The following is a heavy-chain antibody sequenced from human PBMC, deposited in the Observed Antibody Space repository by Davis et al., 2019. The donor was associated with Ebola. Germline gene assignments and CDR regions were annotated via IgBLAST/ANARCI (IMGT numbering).Heavy chain of an antibody. CDR3: ARLRGVEATFSQYYYMDV. CDR2: IKHNGGT. CDR1: GGSFSDYY. D-gene: IGHD5-12*01. V-gene: IGHV4-34*01. J-gene: IGHJ6*03. Sequence: MPSETLSLTCAVYGGSFSDYYWSWIRQPPGKGLEWIGEIKHNGGTKYNPSLRSRVTISVDTSKNQFSLKVSSVTAADTAVYYCARLRGVEATFSQYYYMDVWGKGTTVTVSS.